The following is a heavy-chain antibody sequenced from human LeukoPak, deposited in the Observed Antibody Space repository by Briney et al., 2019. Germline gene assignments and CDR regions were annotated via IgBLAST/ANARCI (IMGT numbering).Heavy chain of an antibody. CDR3: ASRSSIWSGYQDTLYYFDS. CDR1: GGSITTDY. J-gene: IGHJ4*02. Sequence: SETLSLTCTVSGGSITTDYWSWVRQPPGKRLEWIGHIYYSGSTNYNPSLKSRVTISVDTSKNQFSLKLSSVTAADTAVYYCASRSSIWSGYQDTLYYFDSWGQGTLVTVSS. D-gene: IGHD3-3*01. V-gene: IGHV4-59*01. CDR2: IYYSGST.